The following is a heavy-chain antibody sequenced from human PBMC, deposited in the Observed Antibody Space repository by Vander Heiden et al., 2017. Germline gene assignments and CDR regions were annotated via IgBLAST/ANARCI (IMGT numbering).Heavy chain of an antibody. J-gene: IGHJ4*02. CDR2: ISGSSCII. V-gene: IGHV3-48*01. D-gene: IGHD2-21*01. Sequence: EVQLVEPGGGWVLHGGSLRRSCSAHDFTLSAYNINRVRQGPGKGLEWVSYISGSSCIIYYADSVKCRFTISRDNAKTSVFLEMNSLRAEDTAVYYCARRPTYCGQCFDFWGQGTLVTVSS. CDR3: ARRPTYCGQCFDF. CDR1: DFTLSAYN.